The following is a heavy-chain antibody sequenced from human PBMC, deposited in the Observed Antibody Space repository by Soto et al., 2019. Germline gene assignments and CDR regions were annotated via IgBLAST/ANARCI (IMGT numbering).Heavy chain of an antibody. J-gene: IGHJ4*02. CDR1: GGSFSGYY. V-gene: IGHV4-34*01. CDR3: ANTYYNFWSGFYRGYYFDY. CDR2: INHSGST. Sequence: QVHLQQWGAGLLKPSETRSLTCAVYGGSFSGYYWSWIRQPPGKGLEWIGEINHSGSTNYNPSLKSRVTISVDTSKNQFSLKLSSVTAADTAVYFCANTYYNFWSGFYRGYYFDYWGQGTLVSVSS. D-gene: IGHD3-3*01.